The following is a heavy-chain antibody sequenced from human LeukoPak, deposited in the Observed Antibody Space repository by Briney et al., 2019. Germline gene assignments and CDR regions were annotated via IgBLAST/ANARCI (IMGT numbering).Heavy chain of an antibody. CDR2: IYYSGST. CDR3: ARGGLWDYVWGSYRLPFDY. D-gene: IGHD3-16*02. Sequence: PSETLSLTCTVSGGSISSYYWSWIRQPPGKGLEWIGYIYYSGSTNYNPSLKSRGTISVDTSKNQFSLKLSSVTAADTAVYYCARGGLWDYVWGSYRLPFDYWGQGTLVTVSS. V-gene: IGHV4-59*12. J-gene: IGHJ4*02. CDR1: GGSISSYY.